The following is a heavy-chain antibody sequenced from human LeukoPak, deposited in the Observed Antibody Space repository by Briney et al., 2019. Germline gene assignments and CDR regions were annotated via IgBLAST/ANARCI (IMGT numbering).Heavy chain of an antibody. J-gene: IGHJ6*03. Sequence: SETLSLTCAVYGGSFSGYYWSWIRQPPGKGLEWIGEINHSGSTNYNPSLKSRVTISVDTSKNQFSLKLSSVTAADTAVYYCARGDYYYYMFVSGAGKTVTVSS. CDR3: ARGDYYYYMFV. CDR1: GGSFSGYY. V-gene: IGHV4-34*01. CDR2: INHSGST.